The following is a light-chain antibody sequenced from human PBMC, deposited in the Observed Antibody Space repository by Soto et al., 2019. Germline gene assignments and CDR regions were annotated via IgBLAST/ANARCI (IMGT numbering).Light chain of an antibody. J-gene: IGKJ1*01. V-gene: IGKV3-11*01. CDR3: HQRQSWPRT. CDR2: DAS. CDR1: QSVTTY. Sequence: DTVLTQSPATLSLSPGERATLSCRASQSVTTYLAWYQQKPGQAPRLLIYDASTRATGIPARFSGSGSGTDFTLTISDVQPEDFALYYCHQRQSWPRTFGQGTKVDI.